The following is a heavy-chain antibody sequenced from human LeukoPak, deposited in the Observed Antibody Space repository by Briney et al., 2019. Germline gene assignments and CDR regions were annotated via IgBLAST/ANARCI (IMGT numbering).Heavy chain of an antibody. J-gene: IGHJ4*02. CDR3: AKSVVSAAYRYYFDY. D-gene: IGHD2-2*01. V-gene: IGHV3-64*01. CDR2: ISGNGGNT. CDR1: GFTFSSYA. Sequence: GGSLRLSCAASGFTFSSYAMHWVRQAPGKGLEYVSAISGNGGNTFYANSVKGRFTISRDNSKNTLYLQMNSLRAEDTAVYYCAKSVVSAAYRYYFDYWGQGTLVTVSS.